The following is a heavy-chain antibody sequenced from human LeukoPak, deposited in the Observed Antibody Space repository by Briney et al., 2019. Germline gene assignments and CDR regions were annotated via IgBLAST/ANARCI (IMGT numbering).Heavy chain of an antibody. Sequence: GGSLRLSCAASGFTFSSYGMHWVRQAPGKGLEWVAFIRYDGSNKYYADSVKGRFTISRDNSKNTLYLQMNSLRAEDTAVYHCAKNMVRGVREYYYYYYYMDVWGKGTTVTVSS. CDR1: GFTFSSYG. CDR2: IRYDGSNK. CDR3: AKNMVRGVREYYYYYYYMDV. J-gene: IGHJ6*03. V-gene: IGHV3-30*02. D-gene: IGHD3-10*01.